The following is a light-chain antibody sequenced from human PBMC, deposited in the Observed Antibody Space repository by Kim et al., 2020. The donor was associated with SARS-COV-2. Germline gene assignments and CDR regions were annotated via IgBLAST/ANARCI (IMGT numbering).Light chain of an antibody. CDR2: DAS. V-gene: IGKV3-20*01. CDR1: QSVGNNY. CDR3: QEYGSSPLT. J-gene: IGKJ4*01. Sequence: SPGESATVSGRASQSVGNNYLVWYQQKPGKTPRHLIDDASSRATGISDRFSGSGSGTDFTLTINRLEPEDFAVYYCQEYGSSPLTIGGGTKVDIK.